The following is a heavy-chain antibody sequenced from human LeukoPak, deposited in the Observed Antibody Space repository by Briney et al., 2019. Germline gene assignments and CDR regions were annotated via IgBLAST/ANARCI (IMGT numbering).Heavy chain of an antibody. CDR1: GGSISSGGYY. V-gene: IGHV4-31*03. D-gene: IGHD3-22*01. CDR2: IYYSGST. J-gene: IGHJ4*02. Sequence: PSQTLTLTCTVSGGSISSGGYYWSWIRQHPGKGLEWIGYIYYSGSTYYNPSLKSRVTISVDTSKNQFSLKLSSVTAADTAVYYCARDYYDSSGRYFDYWGQGTLVTVSS. CDR3: ARDYYDSSGRYFDY.